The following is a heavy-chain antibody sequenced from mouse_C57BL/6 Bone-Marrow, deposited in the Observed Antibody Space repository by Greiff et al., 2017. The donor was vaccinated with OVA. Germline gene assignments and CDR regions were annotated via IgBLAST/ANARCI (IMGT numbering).Heavy chain of an antibody. Sequence: VQLQQSGPELVKPGASVKISCKASGYTFTDYYMNWVKQSHGKSLEWIGDINPNNGGTSYNQKFKGKATLTVDKSSSTAYMELRSLTSEDSAVYYCASGWLLYYYAMDYWGQGTSVTVSS. CDR3: ASGWLLYYYAMDY. D-gene: IGHD2-3*01. V-gene: IGHV1-26*01. J-gene: IGHJ4*01. CDR1: GYTFTDYY. CDR2: INPNNGGT.